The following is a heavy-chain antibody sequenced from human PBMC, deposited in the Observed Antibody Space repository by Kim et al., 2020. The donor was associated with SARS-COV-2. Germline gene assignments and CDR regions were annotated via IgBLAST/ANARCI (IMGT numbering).Heavy chain of an antibody. CDR2: SSYI. J-gene: IGHJ4*02. D-gene: IGHD3-9*01. CDR3: ARAIFRDY. V-gene: IGHV3-21*01. Sequence: SSYIYYADSVKGRFTISRDNAKNSLYLQMNSLRAEDTAVYYCARAIFRDYWGQGTLVTVSS.